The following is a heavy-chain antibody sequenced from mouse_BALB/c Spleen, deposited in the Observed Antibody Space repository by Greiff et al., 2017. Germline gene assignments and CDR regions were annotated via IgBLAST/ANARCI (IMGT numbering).Heavy chain of an antibody. CDR1: GYTFTSYW. Sequence: VQLVESGAELARPGASVKLSCKASGYTFTSYWMQWVKQRPGQGLEWIGAIYPGDGDTRYTQKFKGKATLTADKSSSTAYMQLSSLASEDSAVYYCARKGSSGSFAYWGQGTLVTVSA. D-gene: IGHD3-1*01. CDR3: ARKGSSGSFAY. CDR2: IYPGDGDT. V-gene: IGHV1-87*01. J-gene: IGHJ3*01.